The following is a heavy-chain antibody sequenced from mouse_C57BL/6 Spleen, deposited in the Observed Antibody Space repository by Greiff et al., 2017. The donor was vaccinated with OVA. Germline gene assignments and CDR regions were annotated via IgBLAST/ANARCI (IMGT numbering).Heavy chain of an antibody. CDR3: ARNEGSGYAMDY. CDR2: INPYNGGT. V-gene: IGHV1-19*01. Sequence: SGPVLVKPGASVKMSCKASGYTFTDYYMNWVKQSHGKSLEWIGVINPYNGGTSYNQKFKGKATLTVDKSSSTAYMELNSLTSEDSAVYYCARNEGSGYAMDYWGQGTSVTVSS. D-gene: IGHD3-1*01. J-gene: IGHJ4*01. CDR1: GYTFTDYY.